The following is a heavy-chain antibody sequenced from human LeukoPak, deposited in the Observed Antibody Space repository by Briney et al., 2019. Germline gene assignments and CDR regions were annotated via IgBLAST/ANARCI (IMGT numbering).Heavy chain of an antibody. J-gene: IGHJ6*02. CDR1: GGTFSSYA. Sequence: SVKVSCKASGGTFSSYAISWVRQAPGQGLEWMGGIIPIFGTANYAQKFQGRVTITADESTSTAYMELSSLRSEDTAVYYCARDYGDYGSHGMDVWGQGTTVTVSS. CDR3: ARDYGDYGSHGMDV. V-gene: IGHV1-69*13. D-gene: IGHD4-17*01. CDR2: IIPIFGTA.